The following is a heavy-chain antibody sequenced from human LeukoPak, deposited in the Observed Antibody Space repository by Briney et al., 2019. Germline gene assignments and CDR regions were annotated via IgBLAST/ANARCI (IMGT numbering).Heavy chain of an antibody. CDR3: AREDY. CDR2: IKQDGSEK. CDR1: GFNFSNYW. J-gene: IGHJ4*02. Sequence: GGSLRLSCAASGFNFSNYWMTWVRQAPGKGLEWVANIKQDGSEKYYVDSVKSRFTIFRDNAKNSLYLHMSSLRAEDTGLYYCAREDYWGQGTLVTVSA. V-gene: IGHV3-7*01.